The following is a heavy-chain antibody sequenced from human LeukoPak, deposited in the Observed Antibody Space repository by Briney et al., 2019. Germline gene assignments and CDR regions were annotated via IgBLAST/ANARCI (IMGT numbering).Heavy chain of an antibody. Sequence: GGSLRLSCAASGFTFSPYSMNWVRQAPGKGLEWVSYISSSSSTIYYADSVKGRFTISRDNAKNSLYLQLNSLRDEDTAVYYCARDRSPYTTSAYYLDYWGQGTLVTVSS. CDR2: ISSSSSTI. D-gene: IGHD2/OR15-2a*01. CDR1: GFTFSPYS. V-gene: IGHV3-48*02. CDR3: ARDRSPYTTSAYYLDY. J-gene: IGHJ4*02.